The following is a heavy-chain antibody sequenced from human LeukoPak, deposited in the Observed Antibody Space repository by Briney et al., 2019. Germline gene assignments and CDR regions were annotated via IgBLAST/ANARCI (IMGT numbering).Heavy chain of an antibody. V-gene: IGHV3-7*03. J-gene: IGHJ4*02. CDR1: GFSFSNYW. D-gene: IGHD5-24*01. Sequence: GGSPRLSCAASGFSFSNYWMGWVRQAPGKGLACVANIKRDGSEKYYVDSVKGRFTISRDNAKNSLYLQMNSLRAEDTAVYYCAREDGYNYDYWGQGTLVTVSS. CDR3: AREDGYNYDY. CDR2: IKRDGSEK.